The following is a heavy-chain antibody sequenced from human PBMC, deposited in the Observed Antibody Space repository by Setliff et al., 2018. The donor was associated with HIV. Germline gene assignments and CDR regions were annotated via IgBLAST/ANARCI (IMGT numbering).Heavy chain of an antibody. CDR3: TRGPGGTVPKPLEAFDV. Sequence: SETLSLTCSISGATIQYHYWSWIRQPPGKGLEWIGYVDYRGDTEYNPSLQSRAAISRDPSKSQVSLNLNSATAADTAVYYCTRGPGGTVPKPLEAFDVWGRGAVVTVSS. V-gene: IGHV4-59*11. CDR2: VDYRGDT. J-gene: IGHJ3*01. D-gene: IGHD1-7*01. CDR1: GATIQYHY.